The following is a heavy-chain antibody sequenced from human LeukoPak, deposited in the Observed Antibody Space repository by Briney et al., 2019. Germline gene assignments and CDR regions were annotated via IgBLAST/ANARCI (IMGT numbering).Heavy chain of an antibody. J-gene: IGHJ4*02. D-gene: IGHD5-18*01. CDR2: IKKDGSEK. CDR3: ARHLSGVTGYTYGRGIDY. CDR1: GFTFSSYS. V-gene: IGHV3-7*01. Sequence: GGSLRLSCAASGFTFSSYSMNWVRQAPGKGLEWVANIKKDGSEKYYVDSVKGRFTISRDNAKTSPYLQMNSLRAEDTAVYYCARHLSGVTGYTYGRGIDYWGQGTLVTVSS.